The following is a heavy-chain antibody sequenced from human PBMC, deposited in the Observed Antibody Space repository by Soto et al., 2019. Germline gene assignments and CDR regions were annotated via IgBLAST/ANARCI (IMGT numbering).Heavy chain of an antibody. J-gene: IGHJ4*02. CDR3: ERGHGQGSCLIDY. D-gene: IGHD3-10*01. V-gene: IGHV3-33*01. Sequence: QVQLVESGGGVVQPGRSLRLSCAASGFTFSSHATHWARQAPGKGLEWVAVIRNDGSNEHYVDSVRGRFTISRDNSKNTLYLQMNSLRVEDTAVYYCERGHGQGSCLIDYGGQGTLVTVSS. CDR2: IRNDGSNE. CDR1: GFTFSSHA.